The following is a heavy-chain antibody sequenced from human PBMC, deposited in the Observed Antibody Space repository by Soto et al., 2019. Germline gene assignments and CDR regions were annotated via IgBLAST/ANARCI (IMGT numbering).Heavy chain of an antibody. D-gene: IGHD6-13*01. Sequence: GGSLRLSCAASGFTFSSYAMSWVRQAPGKGLEWVSAISGSGGSTYYADSVKGRFTISRDNSKNTLYLQMNSLRAEDTAVYYCAKDPLFGSSWYRDYFDYWGQGTLVTVSS. CDR2: ISGSGGST. J-gene: IGHJ4*02. CDR1: GFTFSSYA. CDR3: AKDPLFGSSWYRDYFDY. V-gene: IGHV3-23*01.